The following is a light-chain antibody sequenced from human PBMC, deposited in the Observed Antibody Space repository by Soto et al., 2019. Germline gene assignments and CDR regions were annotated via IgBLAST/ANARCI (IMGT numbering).Light chain of an antibody. CDR2: SDD. Sequence: QSVLTQPPSASGTPGQRVTISCSGSSSNIGSNYVYWYQQLPGTAPKLLIYSDDERPSGVPDRFSGSKSGTSASLAISGLQSEDEAEYYCAAWDDNLNGPLFGGGTKLTVL. CDR3: AAWDDNLNGPL. V-gene: IGLV1-44*01. CDR1: SSNIGSNY. J-gene: IGLJ3*02.